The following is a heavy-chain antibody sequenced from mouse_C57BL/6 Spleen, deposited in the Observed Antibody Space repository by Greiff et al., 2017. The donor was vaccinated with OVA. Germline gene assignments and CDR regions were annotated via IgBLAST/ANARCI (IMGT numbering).Heavy chain of an antibody. D-gene: IGHD2-4*01. J-gene: IGHJ2*01. CDR1: GFSLTSYG. CDR3: ARQGDYDDVYYFDY. V-gene: IGHV2-6-1*01. Sequence: VQGVESGPGLVAPSQSLSITCTVSGFSLTSYGVHWVRQPPGKGLEWLVVIWSDGSTTYNSALKSRLSISKDNSKSQVFLKMNSLQTDDTAMYYCARQGDYDDVYYFDYWGQGTTLTVSS. CDR2: IWSDGST.